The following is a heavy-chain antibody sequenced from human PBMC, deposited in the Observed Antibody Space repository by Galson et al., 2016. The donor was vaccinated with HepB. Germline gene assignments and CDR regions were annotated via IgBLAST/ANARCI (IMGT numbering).Heavy chain of an antibody. V-gene: IGHV3-23*01. CDR1: GFAFSGYA. D-gene: IGHD6-19*01. CDR3: AEDPSAGWYGSEYFQY. J-gene: IGHJ1*01. CDR2: ISSNVGGT. Sequence: SLRLSCAASGFAFSGYAMSWVRQAPGKGLEWVSSISSNVGGTYYTESVKGRFTISRDNSKNTLYLQMNSLRVDDTAVYYCAEDPSAGWYGSEYFQYWGQGTLVIVSS.